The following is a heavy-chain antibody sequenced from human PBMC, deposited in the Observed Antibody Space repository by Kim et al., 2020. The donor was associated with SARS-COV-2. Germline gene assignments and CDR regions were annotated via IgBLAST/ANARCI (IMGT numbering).Heavy chain of an antibody. CDR2: INPNSGGT. J-gene: IGHJ5*02. D-gene: IGHD2-15*01. Sequence: ASVKVSCKASGYTFSGYYMHWVRQAPGQGLEWMGRINPNSGGTNYAQKFQGMVTMTRDTSISTAYMELSRLGSDDTAVYYCAREEGYSCSGGTCRQSNWFDPWGRGTLVTVSS. CDR3: AREEGYSCSGGTCRQSNWFDP. V-gene: IGHV1-2*06. CDR1: GYTFSGYY.